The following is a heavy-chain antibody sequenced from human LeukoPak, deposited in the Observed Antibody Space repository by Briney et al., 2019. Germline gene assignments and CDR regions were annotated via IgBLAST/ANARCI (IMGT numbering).Heavy chain of an antibody. D-gene: IGHD5-24*01. V-gene: IGHV3-64D*06. CDR3: VKEPEGMAL. CDR1: GFTFSSYA. Sequence: SGGSLRLSCSASGFTFSSYAIHWVRQVPGKGLGYVSAISSSGGSTYYADSVKGRFTISRDNSKSTVSLHMSSLRVDDTAVYYCVKEPEGMALWGQGTTVTVSS. J-gene: IGHJ6*02. CDR2: ISSSGGST.